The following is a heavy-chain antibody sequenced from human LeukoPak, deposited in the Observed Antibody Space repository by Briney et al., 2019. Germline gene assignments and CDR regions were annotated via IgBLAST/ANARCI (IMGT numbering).Heavy chain of an antibody. CDR3: ARDGGGFDY. CDR1: GFTFSSYG. D-gene: IGHD2-15*01. Sequence: PGGSLRLSCAASGFTFSSYGMHWVRQAPGKGLEWAAVIWYDGSNKYYADSVKGRFTISRDNSKNTLYLQMNSLRAEDTAVYYCARDGGGFDYWGQGTPVTVSS. CDR2: IWYDGSNK. J-gene: IGHJ4*02. V-gene: IGHV3-33*01.